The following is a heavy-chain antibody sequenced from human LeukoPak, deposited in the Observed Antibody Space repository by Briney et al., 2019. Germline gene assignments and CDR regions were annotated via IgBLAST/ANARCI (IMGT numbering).Heavy chain of an antibody. CDR1: GYTLTELS. CDR2: FYPEDGET. V-gene: IGHV1-24*01. J-gene: IGHJ4*02. Sequence: ASVKVSCKFSGYTLTELSMHWVRQAPGKGLEWMGGFYPEDGETIYAQKFQGRVTMTEDTSTDTAYMELSSLRSEDTAVYYCAREGDYYDSSGYYNFDYWGQGTLVTISS. CDR3: AREGDYYDSSGYYNFDY. D-gene: IGHD3-22*01.